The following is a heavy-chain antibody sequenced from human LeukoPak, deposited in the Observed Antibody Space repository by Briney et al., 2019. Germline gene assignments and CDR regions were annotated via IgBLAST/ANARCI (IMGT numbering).Heavy chain of an antibody. CDR2: IYTSGST. V-gene: IGHV4-4*09. Sequence: SETLSLTCTVSGGSISSYYWSWIRQPPGKGLEWIGYIYTSGSTNYNPSLKSRVTISVDTSKNQFSLKLSSVTAADTAVYYCAGHTSRLAHYYYMDVWGKGTTVTVSS. J-gene: IGHJ6*03. D-gene: IGHD2-21*01. CDR3: AGHTSRLAHYYYMDV. CDR1: GGSISSYY.